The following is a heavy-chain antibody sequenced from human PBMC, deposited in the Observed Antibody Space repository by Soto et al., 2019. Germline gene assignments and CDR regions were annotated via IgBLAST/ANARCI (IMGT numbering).Heavy chain of an antibody. V-gene: IGHV3-9*01. J-gene: IGHJ2*01. Sequence: EVQLVESGGDLVQPGGSLRLSCAASGFTFDAFAMHWVRQAPGKGLEWVSGVTWNSGNMAYAYSVKGRFTISRDNSKNTLYLQMNSLRAEDTAVYYCAKPTSDSSGWYWYFDLWGRGTLVTVSS. D-gene: IGHD6-19*01. CDR2: VTWNSGNM. CDR1: GFTFDAFA. CDR3: AKPTSDSSGWYWYFDL.